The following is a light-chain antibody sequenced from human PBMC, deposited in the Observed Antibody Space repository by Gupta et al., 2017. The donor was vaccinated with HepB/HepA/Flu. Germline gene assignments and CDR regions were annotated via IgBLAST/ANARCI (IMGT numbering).Light chain of an antibody. J-gene: IGKJ4*01. CDR3: LQYDTYSRPT. CDR2: QTS. V-gene: IGKV1-5*03. CDR1: EDIETF. Sequence: RVIQSPSTLSTSVGERVTITCRASEDIETFLAWYQQQPGKAPKLLVYQTSSLQSGVPSRFRGSGSGTEFNLTISSLQPDDSATYYCLQYDTYSRPTFGGGTKAEI.